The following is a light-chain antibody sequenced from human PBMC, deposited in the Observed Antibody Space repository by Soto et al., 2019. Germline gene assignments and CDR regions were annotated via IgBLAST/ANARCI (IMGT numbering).Light chain of an antibody. CDR3: QSYDSSLSGYV. CDR1: SSNIGAGYE. Sequence: QSVLTQPPSVSEAPGQRVTISCTGSSSNIGAGYEAHWYQQVPGTAPKLLIYENNNRPSGVPDRFSGSKSGTSASLAITRLKAEDEAEYYCQSYDSSLSGYVFGTGTKLTVL. V-gene: IGLV1-40*01. J-gene: IGLJ1*01. CDR2: ENN.